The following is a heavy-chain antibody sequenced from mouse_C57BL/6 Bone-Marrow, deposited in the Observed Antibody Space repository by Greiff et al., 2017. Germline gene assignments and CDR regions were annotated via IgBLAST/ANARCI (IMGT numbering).Heavy chain of an antibody. D-gene: IGHD2-1*01. J-gene: IGHJ4*01. Sequence: VQLQQSGPELVKPGASVKIPCKASGYTFTDYNMDWVKQSHGKSLEWIGDINPNNGGTIYNQKFKGKDTLTVDKSSSTAYRELRSLTSEDTAVYYCARSDGKEYYYAMDYWGQGTSVTVSS. CDR1: GYTFTDYN. V-gene: IGHV1-18*01. CDR2: INPNNGGT. CDR3: ARSDGKEYYYAMDY.